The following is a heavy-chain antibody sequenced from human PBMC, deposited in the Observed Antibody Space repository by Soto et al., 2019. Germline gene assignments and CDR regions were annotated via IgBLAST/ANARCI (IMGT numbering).Heavy chain of an antibody. CDR1: GFTFSSYA. D-gene: IGHD3-16*01. J-gene: IGHJ4*02. CDR3: GRAFWVDH. V-gene: IGHV3-30-3*01. CDR2: ISYDGSNK. Sequence: GGSLRLSCAASGFTFSSYAMHWVRQAPGKGLEWVAVISYDGSNKYYADSVKGRFTISRDNSKNTLYLQMNSLRAEDTAVYYCGRAFWVDHWGQGTLVTVSS.